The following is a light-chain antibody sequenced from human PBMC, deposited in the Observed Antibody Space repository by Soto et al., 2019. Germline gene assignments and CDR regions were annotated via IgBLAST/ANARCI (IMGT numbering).Light chain of an antibody. CDR3: QQYNNWPWT. CDR2: GAT. CDR1: QSVSSN. J-gene: IGKJ1*01. V-gene: IGKV3-15*01. Sequence: EIVMTQSPATLSVSPGERATLSCRASQSVSSNIAWYQQKPGQAPRLLIYGATSRATVTSAMFSGRGSRTESTLTSSRLQSEDFTVYYRQQYNNWPWTFGQGTKVDIK.